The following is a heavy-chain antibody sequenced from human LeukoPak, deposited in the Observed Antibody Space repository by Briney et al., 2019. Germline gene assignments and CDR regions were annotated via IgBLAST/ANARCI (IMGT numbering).Heavy chain of an antibody. V-gene: IGHV3-66*01. CDR3: GRANGGNMWRGHYCDY. D-gene: IGHD4-23*01. CDR1: GLTVSSNY. J-gene: IGHJ4*02. CDR2: IYNGDMT. Sequence: GGSLRLSCAASGLTVSSNYMSWVRQAPGKGLEWLSVIYNGDMTYYADSVKGRFTISRDNSKNTLYLQMNNLRAEDTAVYYCGRANGGNMWRGHYCDYWGQGTLVTVSS.